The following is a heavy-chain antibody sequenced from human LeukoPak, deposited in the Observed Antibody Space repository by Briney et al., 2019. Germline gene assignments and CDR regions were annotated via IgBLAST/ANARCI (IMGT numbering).Heavy chain of an antibody. CDR3: ARDRAWRQLVLGGWFDP. D-gene: IGHD6-13*01. CDR1: GFTFSSYA. J-gene: IGHJ5*02. CDR2: ISYDGSNK. Sequence: GGSLRLSCAASGFTFSSYAMHWVRQAPGKGLEWVAVISYDGSNKYYADSVKGRFTISRDNSKNTLYLQMNSLRAEDTAVYYCARDRAWRQLVLGGWFDPWGQGTLVTVSS. V-gene: IGHV3-30-3*01.